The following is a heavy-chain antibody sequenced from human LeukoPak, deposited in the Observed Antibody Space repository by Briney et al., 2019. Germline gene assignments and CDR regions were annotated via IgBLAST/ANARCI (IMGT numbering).Heavy chain of an antibody. CDR3: ARDEVAVAGTLNY. CDR2: IYHSGST. CDR1: GGSISSSIYY. V-gene: IGHV4-39*07. Sequence: PSETLSLTCTVSGGSISSSIYYWGWIRQPPGKGLEWIGEIYHSGSTNYNPSLKSRVTISVDKSKNQFSLKLSSVTAADTAVYYCARDEVAVAGTLNYWGQGTLVTVSS. D-gene: IGHD6-19*01. J-gene: IGHJ4*02.